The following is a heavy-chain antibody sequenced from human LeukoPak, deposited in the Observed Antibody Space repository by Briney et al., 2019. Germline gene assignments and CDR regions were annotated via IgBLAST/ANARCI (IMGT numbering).Heavy chain of an antibody. D-gene: IGHD2-15*01. V-gene: IGHV4-59*12. Sequence: SETLSLTCTVSGGSISSYYWSWIRQPPGKGLEWIGYIYYSGSTNYNPSLKSRVTISVDRSKNQFSLKLSSVTAADTAVYYCARAGDIWYYFDYWGQGTLVTVSS. CDR2: IYYSGST. CDR3: ARAGDIWYYFDY. J-gene: IGHJ4*02. CDR1: GGSISSYY.